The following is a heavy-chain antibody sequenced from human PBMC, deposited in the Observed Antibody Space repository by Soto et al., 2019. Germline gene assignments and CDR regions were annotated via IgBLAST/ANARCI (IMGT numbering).Heavy chain of an antibody. Sequence: SLRLSCAASGFTFSSYAMSWVRQAPGKGLEWVSAISGSGGSTYYADSVKGRFTISRDNSKNTLYLQMNSLRAEDTAVYYCAKDYPYYDFWSGYYPPFEYWGQGTLVTVSS. J-gene: IGHJ4*02. CDR3: AKDYPYYDFWSGYYPPFEY. D-gene: IGHD3-3*01. V-gene: IGHV3-23*01. CDR2: ISGSGGST. CDR1: GFTFSSYA.